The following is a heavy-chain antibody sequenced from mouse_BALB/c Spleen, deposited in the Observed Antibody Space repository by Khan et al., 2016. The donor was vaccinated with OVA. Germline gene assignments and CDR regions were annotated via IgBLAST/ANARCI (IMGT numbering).Heavy chain of an antibody. J-gene: IGHJ1*01. D-gene: IGHD2-1*01. CDR3: TRDGNCAHWYFDV. CDR1: GFSFTRYT. V-gene: IGHV5-6-4*01. CDR2: ISSGSTYT. Sequence: EVALVESGGGLVRPGGSLKLSCAASGFSFTRYTMSWVRQTPEKRLEWVATISSGSTYTYYPDSVKGRFTIYRDNAKHTLYLPMSSLKAEDTAMYYSTRDGNCAHWYFDVWGAGTTVTVSS.